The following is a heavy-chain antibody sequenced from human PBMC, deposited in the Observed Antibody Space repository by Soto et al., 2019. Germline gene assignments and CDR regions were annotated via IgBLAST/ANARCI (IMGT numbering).Heavy chain of an antibody. CDR3: AVASFDY. V-gene: IGHV1-46*01. CDR1: GYTFTNYY. Sequence: QVQLVQSGAEVKKPGASVKISCRASGYTFTNYYMQWVRQAPGKGLEWMAIINPSGFSTSYAQKFQGRMPVTMDTSARTVYMELNSLRSEDTAVYYCAVASFDYWGQGTLVTVPS. J-gene: IGHJ4*02. CDR2: INPSGFST. D-gene: IGHD2-15*01.